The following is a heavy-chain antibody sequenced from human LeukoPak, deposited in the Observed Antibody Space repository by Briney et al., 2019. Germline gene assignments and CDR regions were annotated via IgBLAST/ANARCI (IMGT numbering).Heavy chain of an antibody. V-gene: IGHV1-69*13. CDR2: IIPIFGTA. D-gene: IGHD3-3*01. CDR1: GGTFSSYA. J-gene: IGHJ1*01. CDR3: ARGGPAAFWSGYYTLQH. Sequence: GASVKVSCKASGGTFSSYAISWVRQAPGQGLEWMGGIIPIFGTANYAQKFQGRVTITADESTSTAYMELSSLRSEDTAVYYCARGGPAAFWSGYYTLQHWGQGTLVTVSS.